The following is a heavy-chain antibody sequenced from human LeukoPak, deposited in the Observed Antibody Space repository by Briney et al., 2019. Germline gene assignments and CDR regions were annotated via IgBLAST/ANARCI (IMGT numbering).Heavy chain of an antibody. J-gene: IGHJ4*02. CDR1: GFTFSSYW. CDR2: MSYSEST. D-gene: IGHD6-13*01. CDR3: ARDRRWSSWFFDY. Sequence: GSLRLSCAASGFTFSSYWMSWVRQAPGKGLEWIGSMSYSESTYYNLSLKSRVTISMDTSKNQFSLKLSSVTAADTAVYYCARDRRWSSWFFDYWGQGTLVTVSS. V-gene: IGHV4-39*07.